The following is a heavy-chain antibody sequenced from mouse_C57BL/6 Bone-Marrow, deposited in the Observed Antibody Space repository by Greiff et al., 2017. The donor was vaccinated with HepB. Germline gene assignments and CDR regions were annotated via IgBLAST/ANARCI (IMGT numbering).Heavy chain of an antibody. CDR2: IYPGSGST. CDR1: GYTFTSYW. V-gene: IGHV1-55*01. D-gene: IGHD3-2*02. CDR3: AREGTAQATLAGVED. J-gene: IGHJ3*01. Sequence: QVQLQQPGAELVKPGASVKMSCKASGYTFTSYWITWVKQRPGQGLEWIGDIYPGSGSTNYNEKFKSKATLTVDTSSSTAYMQLSSRTSEDSAVSYGAREGTAQATLAGVEDWGQGTLVTGAA.